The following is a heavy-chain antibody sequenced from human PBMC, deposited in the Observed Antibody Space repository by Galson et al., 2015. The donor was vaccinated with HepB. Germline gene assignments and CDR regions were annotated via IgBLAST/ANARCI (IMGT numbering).Heavy chain of an antibody. V-gene: IGHV1-69*06. CDR1: GGTFSNYA. J-gene: IGHJ6*03. CDR2: ITPIFDTT. CDR3: ARGGSYPPYYYYYMDV. D-gene: IGHD3-10*01. Sequence: SVKVSCKASGGTFSNYAFSWVRQAPGQGPEWMGGITPIFDTTNYAQKFQGRLTITADTSTITTYMELSSLRSEDTAVYYCARGGSYPPYYYYYMDVWGKGTTVTVSS.